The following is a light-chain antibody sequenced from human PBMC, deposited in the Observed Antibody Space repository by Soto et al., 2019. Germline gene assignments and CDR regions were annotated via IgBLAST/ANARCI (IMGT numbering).Light chain of an antibody. CDR2: EVS. J-gene: IGLJ3*02. Sequence: QSALTQPASVSGSPGQSITISCTGTSSDIGRYNLVSWYQQYPGKAPKLMIYEVSKRPSGVSNRFSGSKSGNTASLKISGLQADDEADYYCCSYAGSSTFNWVFGGGTKLTVL. CDR3: CSYAGSSTFNWV. CDR1: SSDIGRYNL. V-gene: IGLV2-23*02.